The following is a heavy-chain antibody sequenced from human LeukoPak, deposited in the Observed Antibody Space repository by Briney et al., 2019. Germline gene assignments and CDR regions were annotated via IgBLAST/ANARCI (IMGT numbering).Heavy chain of an antibody. CDR3: ARGLPENWFDP. CDR1: GGSISSGGYY. Sequence: SDTLSLTCAVYGGSISSGGYYWSWIRQPPGKGLEWIGEINHSGSTNHNPSLKSRVTISVDTSKNQFSLKLSSVTAADTAVYYCARGLPENWFDPWGQGTLVTVSS. V-gene: IGHV4-34*01. CDR2: INHSGST. J-gene: IGHJ5*02. D-gene: IGHD1-14*01.